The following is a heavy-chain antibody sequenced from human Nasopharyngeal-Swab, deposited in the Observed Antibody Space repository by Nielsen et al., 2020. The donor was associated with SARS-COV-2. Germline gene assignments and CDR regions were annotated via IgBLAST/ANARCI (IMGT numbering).Heavy chain of an antibody. D-gene: IGHD5-12*01. CDR2: VYYSGST. V-gene: IGHV4-39*01. Sequence: RQVPGKGLEWIGTVYYSGSTYYNPSLKSRVTVSVDTSKNQFSLTLTSMTAADTAVYYCATSGDSDHDSGLDYWGQGTLATVSS. J-gene: IGHJ4*02. CDR3: ATSGDSDHDSGLDY.